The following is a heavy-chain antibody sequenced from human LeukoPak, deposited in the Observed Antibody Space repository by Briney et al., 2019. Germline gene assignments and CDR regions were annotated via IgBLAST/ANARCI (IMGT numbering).Heavy chain of an antibody. CDR2: ISAYNGNT. V-gene: IGHV1-18*01. CDR3: ARFEELRFLEWLLIDY. J-gene: IGHJ4*02. Sequence: ASVKVSCKVAGDALSSSGNSGGRQATGQGIEWMGWISAYNGNTNYAQKLQGRVTMTTDTSTSTAYMELRSLRSDDTAVYYCARFEELRFLEWLLIDYWGQGTLVTVSS. CDR1: GDALSSSG. D-gene: IGHD3-3*01.